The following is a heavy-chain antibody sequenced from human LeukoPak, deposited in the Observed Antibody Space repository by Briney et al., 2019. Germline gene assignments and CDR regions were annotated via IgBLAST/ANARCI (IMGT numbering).Heavy chain of an antibody. Sequence: ASVKVSCKASGYTFTSYDINWVRQATGQGLEWMGWMNPNSGNTGYAQTFQSRVTMATDTSISTAYMELSSLTSEDTAGYYCARGGGDCSGGSCPYYFDYWGQGTLVSVS. J-gene: IGHJ4*02. CDR1: GYTFTSYD. CDR2: MNPNSGNT. V-gene: IGHV1-8*01. CDR3: ARGGGDCSGGSCPYYFDY. D-gene: IGHD2-15*01.